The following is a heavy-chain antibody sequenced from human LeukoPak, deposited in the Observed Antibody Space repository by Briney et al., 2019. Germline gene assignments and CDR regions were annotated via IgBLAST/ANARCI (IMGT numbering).Heavy chain of an antibody. CDR3: ATQYGGEYSRSSEGYMDV. Sequence: PGGSLRLSCAASGFTFSSYDMHWVRQAPGKGLEWVAFIRYDGSNKYYADSVKGRFTISRDNSKNTLYLQMNSLRAEDTAVYYCATQYGGEYSRSSEGYMDVWGKGTTVTVSS. CDR1: GFTFSSYD. V-gene: IGHV3-30*02. D-gene: IGHD6-6*01. CDR2: IRYDGSNK. J-gene: IGHJ6*03.